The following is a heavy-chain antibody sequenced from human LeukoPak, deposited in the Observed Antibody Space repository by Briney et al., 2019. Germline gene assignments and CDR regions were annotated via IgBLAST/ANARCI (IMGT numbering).Heavy chain of an antibody. CDR2: ISSNGGST. CDR3: ARGGYCSSTSCYLEIGRYYYMDV. Sequence: PGGSLRLSCAASGFTFSGSTMNWVRQAPGKGLEYVSAISSNGGSTYYANSVKGRFTISRDNSKNTLYLQMGSLRAEDMAVYYCARGGYCSSTSCYLEIGRYYYMDVWGKGTTVTVSS. D-gene: IGHD2-2*01. J-gene: IGHJ6*03. CDR1: GFTFSGST. V-gene: IGHV3-64*01.